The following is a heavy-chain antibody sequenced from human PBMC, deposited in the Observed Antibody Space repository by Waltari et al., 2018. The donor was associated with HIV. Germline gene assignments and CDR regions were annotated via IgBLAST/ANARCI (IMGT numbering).Heavy chain of an antibody. V-gene: IGHV3-74*01. D-gene: IGHD3-10*01. CDR1: GLTFSSYW. J-gene: IGHJ5*02. CDR3: ARESEGYYASGTGNWFDP. CDR2: ITSDGSST. Sequence: EVQLVESGGGFVQPGGSLRLSCAASGLTFSSYWLHWVRQAPGKGLVWVSRITSDGSSTSYADSVKGRFTISRDNAKNTLYLQMNSLRAEDTAVYYCARESEGYYASGTGNWFDPWGQGTLVTVSS.